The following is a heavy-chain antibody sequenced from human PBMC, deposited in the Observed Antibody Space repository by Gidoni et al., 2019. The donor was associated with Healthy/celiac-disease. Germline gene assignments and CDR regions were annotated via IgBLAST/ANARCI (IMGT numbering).Heavy chain of an antibody. D-gene: IGHD2-2*02. J-gene: IGHJ3*02. CDR2: IYYSGST. V-gene: IGHV4-30-4*01. CDR3: ARHVVVPAAILMLGAFDI. CDR1: GGSISSGDSY. Sequence: QVHLQESGPGLVKPPQTLSLTCPVPGGSISSGDSYWSWIRQPPGKGLEWIGYIYYSGSTYYNPSLKSRVAISVDTSKNQFSLKLSSVTAADTAVYYCARHVVVPAAILMLGAFDIWGQGTMVTVSS.